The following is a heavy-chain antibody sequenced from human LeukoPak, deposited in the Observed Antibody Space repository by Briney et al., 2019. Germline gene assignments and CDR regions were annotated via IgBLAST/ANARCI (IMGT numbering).Heavy chain of an antibody. Sequence: ASVKVSCKASGYTFTGYYMHWVRQAPGQGLEWMGRINPNSGGTNYAQKFQGRVTMTMDTSISTAYMELSGLRSDDTAVYYCARVGYSSSWYFDYWGQGTLVTVSS. CDR1: GYTFTGYY. J-gene: IGHJ4*02. D-gene: IGHD6-13*01. CDR2: INPNSGGT. V-gene: IGHV1-2*06. CDR3: ARVGYSSSWYFDY.